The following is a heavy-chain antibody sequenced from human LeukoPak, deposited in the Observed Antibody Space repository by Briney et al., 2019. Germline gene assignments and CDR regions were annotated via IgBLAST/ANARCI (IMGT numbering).Heavy chain of an antibody. CDR3: ASTSPKYYYESSGYSSLFDN. J-gene: IGHJ4*02. CDR2: IYYSGNT. D-gene: IGHD3-22*01. V-gene: IGHV4-39*07. CDR1: GGSISSSSYY. Sequence: SETLSLTCTVSGGSISSSSYYWGWIRQPPGKGLEWIGTIYYSGNTYYNPSLKSRLTISVDTSKNQFSLKLRSVTAADTALYYCASTSPKYYYESSGYSSLFDNWGQGTLVTVSS.